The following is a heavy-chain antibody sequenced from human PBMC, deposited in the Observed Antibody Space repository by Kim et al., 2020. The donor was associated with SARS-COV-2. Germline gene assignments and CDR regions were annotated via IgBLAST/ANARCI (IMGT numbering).Heavy chain of an antibody. CDR3: ARPGIAVAGIDY. J-gene: IGHJ4*02. D-gene: IGHD6-19*01. Sequence: YSPSFQGQVTISADKSISTAYLQWSSLKASDTAMYYCARPGIAVAGIDYWGQGTLVTVSS. V-gene: IGHV5-51*01.